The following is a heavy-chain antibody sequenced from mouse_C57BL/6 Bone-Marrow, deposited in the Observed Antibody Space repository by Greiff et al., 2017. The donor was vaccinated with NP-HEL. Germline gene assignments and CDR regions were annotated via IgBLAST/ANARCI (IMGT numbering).Heavy chain of an antibody. CDR1: GYTFTSYW. CDR2: IDPSDSYT. Sequence: QVQLQQPGAELVKPGASVKLSCKASGYTFTSYWMQWVKQRPGQGLEWIGEIDPSDSYTNYNQKFKGKATLTVDTSSSTAYMQLSSLTSEDSAVYYCASCGFYYGSSYDYWGQGTTLTVSS. J-gene: IGHJ2*01. CDR3: ASCGFYYGSSYDY. V-gene: IGHV1-50*01. D-gene: IGHD1-1*01.